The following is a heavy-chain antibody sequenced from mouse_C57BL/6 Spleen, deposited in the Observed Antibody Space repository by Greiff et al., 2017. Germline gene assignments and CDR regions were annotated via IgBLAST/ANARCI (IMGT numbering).Heavy chain of an antibody. CDR1: GYTFTDYY. J-gene: IGHJ2*01. V-gene: IGHV1-76*01. CDR2: IYPGSGNT. Sequence: VQLVESGAELVRPGASVKLSCKASGYTFTDYYINWVKQRPGQGLEWIARIYPGSGNTYYNEKFKGKATLTAEKSSSTAYMQLSSLTADDSAVYFCAIWDGKVDYWGQGTTLTVSS. CDR3: AIWDGKVDY. D-gene: IGHD2-1*01.